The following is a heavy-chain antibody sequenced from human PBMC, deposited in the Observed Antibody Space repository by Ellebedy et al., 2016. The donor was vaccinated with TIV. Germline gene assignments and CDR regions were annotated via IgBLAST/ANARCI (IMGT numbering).Heavy chain of an antibody. V-gene: IGHV1-8*01. Sequence: AASVKVSCKASGYTFTSYDINWVRQATGQVLEWMGWMNPNSGNTGSAQKFQGRVTMTRNTSISAAYMELSSLRSEDTAVYYCARDGMTYESSGYNGFDLWGRGTLVTVSS. D-gene: IGHD3-22*01. CDR1: GYTFTSYD. J-gene: IGHJ2*01. CDR2: MNPNSGNT. CDR3: ARDGMTYESSGYNGFDL.